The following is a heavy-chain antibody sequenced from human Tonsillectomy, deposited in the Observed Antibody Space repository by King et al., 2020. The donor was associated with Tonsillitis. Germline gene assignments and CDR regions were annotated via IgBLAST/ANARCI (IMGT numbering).Heavy chain of an antibody. CDR1: GGSVSSYF. J-gene: IGHJ4*02. CDR3: ASSRMEYYYDSSRYSQASFDY. Sequence: QLQESGPGLVKPSETLSLTCTVSGGSVSSYFWSWIRQPPGKGLEWIGYIYYSGSTNYNPSLKSRVTISVDTSKNQFSLKLSSVTAADTAVYYCASSRMEYYYDSSRYSQASFDYWGQGTLVPVSS. CDR2: IYYSGST. D-gene: IGHD3-22*01. V-gene: IGHV4-59*08.